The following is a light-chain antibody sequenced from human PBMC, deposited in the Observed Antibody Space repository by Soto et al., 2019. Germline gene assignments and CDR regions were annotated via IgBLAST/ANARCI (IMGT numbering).Light chain of an antibody. CDR3: QQSYRSPYT. Sequence: IQMTQSPSSLSASVGDSVTVTCRASQSINIYLNWYQQKPGKAPTLLIYGASSLQSGVPSRFTCGGSRTDFNLTISSLQPEDFATYYCQQSYRSPYTFGQGTKLEIK. CDR2: GAS. J-gene: IGKJ2*01. V-gene: IGKV1-39*01. CDR1: QSINIY.